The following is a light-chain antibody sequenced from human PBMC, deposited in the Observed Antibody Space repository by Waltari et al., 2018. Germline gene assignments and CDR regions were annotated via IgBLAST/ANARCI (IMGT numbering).Light chain of an antibody. CDR3: QKYDRLPAT. CDR2: GAS. CDR1: QSVGRY. J-gene: IGKJ1*01. V-gene: IGKV3-20*01. Sequence: EVVLTQSPGTLSLSPGERATLYCRASQSVGRYLAWYQQKPGRAPRLLIYGASSRGTCLPERFRGVWSGTDFSLTISRLEAEDFAVYYCQKYDRLPATFGQGTKVEIK.